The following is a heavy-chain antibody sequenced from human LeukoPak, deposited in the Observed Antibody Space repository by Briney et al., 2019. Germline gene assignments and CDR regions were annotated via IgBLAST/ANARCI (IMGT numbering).Heavy chain of an antibody. J-gene: IGHJ5*02. CDR2: IKQDGSEK. CDR3: ARASCDFWSGYYNH. D-gene: IGHD3-3*01. CDR1: GFTFSSYW. Sequence: GGSLRLSCAASGFTFSSYWMSWVRQAPGKGLEWVANIKQDGSEKYYVDSVKGRFTISRDNAKNSLYLQMNSLRAEDTAVYYCARASCDFWSGYYNHWGQGTLVTVSS. V-gene: IGHV3-7*03.